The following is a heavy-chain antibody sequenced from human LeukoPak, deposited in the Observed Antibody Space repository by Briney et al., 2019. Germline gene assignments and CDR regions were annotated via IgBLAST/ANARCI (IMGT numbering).Heavy chain of an antibody. D-gene: IGHD3-3*01. Sequence: SETLSLTCAVYGGSFNNYYWNWIRQPPGKGLEWIGEINHSGSTNYNPSLKSRVTISVDTSKNQFSLKLSSVTAADTAVYYCASEEWLLSNFDYWGQGTLVTVSS. V-gene: IGHV4-34*01. CDR3: ASEEWLLSNFDY. J-gene: IGHJ4*02. CDR1: GGSFNNYY. CDR2: INHSGST.